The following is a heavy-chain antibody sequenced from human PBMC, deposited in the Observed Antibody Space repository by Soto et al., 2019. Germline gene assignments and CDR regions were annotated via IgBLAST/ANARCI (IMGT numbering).Heavy chain of an antibody. CDR1: GYTFTGYY. CDR3: ARVWRYYDTGDYYYYGMDV. D-gene: IGHD3-22*01. V-gene: IGHV1-2*04. CDR2: INPNSGGT. Sequence: WASVKVSCKASGYTFTGYYMHWVRQAPGQGLEWMGWINPNSGGTIYAQKFQGWVTMTRETSISTAYMELSRLRSDDTAVYYCARVWRYYDTGDYYYYGMDVWGQGTTVTVSS. J-gene: IGHJ6*02.